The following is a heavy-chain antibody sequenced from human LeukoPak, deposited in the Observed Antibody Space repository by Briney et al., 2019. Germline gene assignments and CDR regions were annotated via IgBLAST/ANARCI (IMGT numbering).Heavy chain of an antibody. Sequence: GGSLRLSCAASGLTISTYGMSWFRQAPGKGLEWVSSISGGTTYYADSVKGRFTISRDNSKNTVSLQMNSLRAEDTAVYYCAKSVYHSGNYWGQGTLVTVSS. V-gene: IGHV3-23*01. D-gene: IGHD3-10*01. CDR3: AKSVYHSGNY. CDR1: GLTISTYG. J-gene: IGHJ4*02. CDR2: ISGGTT.